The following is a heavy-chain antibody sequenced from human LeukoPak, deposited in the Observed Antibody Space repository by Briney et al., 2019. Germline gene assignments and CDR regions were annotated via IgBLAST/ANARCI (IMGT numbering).Heavy chain of an antibody. V-gene: IGHV4-30-4*08. Sequence: SQTLSLTCTVSGGSISSGDYYWSWIRQPPGKGLEWIGYIYYSGSTYYNPSLKSRVTISVDTPKNQFSLKLSSVTAADTAVYYCARDGVAAAGTDHAEYFQHWGQGTLVTVSS. CDR1: GGSISSGDYY. J-gene: IGHJ1*01. CDR3: ARDGVAAAGTDHAEYFQH. CDR2: IYYSGST. D-gene: IGHD6-13*01.